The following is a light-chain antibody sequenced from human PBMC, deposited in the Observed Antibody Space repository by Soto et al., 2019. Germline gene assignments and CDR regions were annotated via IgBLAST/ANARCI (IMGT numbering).Light chain of an antibody. CDR2: SNN. CDR1: SSNIGSNY. Sequence: QSVLTQPPSASGTPGQRVTISCSGSSSNIGSNYVYWYQQLPGTAPKLLIYSNNQRPSGVPDRFSGSKSGTSASLAISGLRAEDEADYYCSSYTTAGTYVFGPGTKLTVL. J-gene: IGLJ1*01. V-gene: IGLV1-47*02. CDR3: SSYTTAGTYV.